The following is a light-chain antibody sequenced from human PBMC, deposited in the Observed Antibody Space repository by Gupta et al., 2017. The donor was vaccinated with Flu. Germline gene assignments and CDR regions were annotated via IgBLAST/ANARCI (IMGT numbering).Light chain of an antibody. CDR3: QQYNNWPAT. Sequence: PATLSVSPGERATLSCRTSQSVGINLAWYQQKPGQAPRLLTFGAVTGATGIPARFSGSGSGTNFTLTISSLQSEDFAVYYCQQYNNWPATFGGGTKVEIK. V-gene: IGKV3-15*01. CDR2: GAV. J-gene: IGKJ4*01. CDR1: QSVGIN.